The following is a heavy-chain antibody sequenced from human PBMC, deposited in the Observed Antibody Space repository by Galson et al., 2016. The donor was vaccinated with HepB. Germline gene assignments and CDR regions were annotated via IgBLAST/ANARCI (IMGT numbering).Heavy chain of an antibody. D-gene: IGHD2-2*01. CDR2: IYRSGNT. CDR1: GDSISSSDW. V-gene: IGHV4/OR15-8*02. J-gene: IGHJ4*02. CDR3: ARVVVIPAAKGFDS. Sequence: LSLTCVVSGDSISSSDWWSWVRQSPGKGLEWIGEIYRSGNTNYNPSLKSRVTMSIDKSKSQFSLSLSSVTDADTATYYCARVVVIPAAKGFDSWGQGTLVTVSP.